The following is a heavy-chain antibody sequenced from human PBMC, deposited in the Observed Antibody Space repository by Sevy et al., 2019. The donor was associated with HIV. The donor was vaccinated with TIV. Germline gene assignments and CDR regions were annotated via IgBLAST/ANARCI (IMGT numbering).Heavy chain of an antibody. D-gene: IGHD6-19*01. Sequence: SETLSLTCTVSTGYINNYYWTWVRQSPGKGLEWIGYIYYRGNTKYNPSLESRVSMSIDTNKEQFSLTLTSVTGADSAINYCARAEDGHSRGWYSWLDAWGQGILVTVSS. CDR1: TGYINNYY. J-gene: IGHJ5*02. V-gene: IGHV4-59*01. CDR2: IYYRGNT. CDR3: ARAEDGHSRGWYSWLDA.